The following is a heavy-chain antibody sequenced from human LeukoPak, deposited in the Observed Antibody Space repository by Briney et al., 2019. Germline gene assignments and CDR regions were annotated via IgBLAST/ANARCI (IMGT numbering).Heavy chain of an antibody. J-gene: IGHJ4*02. V-gene: IGHV4-59*01. D-gene: IGHD6-19*01. CDR2: IFYNGGT. CDR3: ARVYSSAWYLDY. CDR1: GGSFSSSY. Sequence: PSETLSLTCTVSGGSFSSSYWSWIRQPPGKGLEWIGYIFYNGGTQYSPSLSSRVTISVDTSKNQFSLKLSSVTAADTAVYYCARVYSSAWYLDYWGQGTLVTVSS.